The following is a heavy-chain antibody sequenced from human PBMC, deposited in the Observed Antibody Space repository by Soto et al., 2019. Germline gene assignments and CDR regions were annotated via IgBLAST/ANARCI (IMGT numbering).Heavy chain of an antibody. V-gene: IGHV3-30*18. CDR3: AKLVIGYCSGNTCDDY. Sequence: VQLLESGGGLIQPGGSLRLSCAASGFTFSYGIHWLRQAPGKGLERVAYISYDSSNKFYGDSVKGRFSISRDNCKNTQFLQMNSLRAEDTAVYYCAKLVIGYCSGNTCDDYWGQGTLVAVSS. CDR1: GFTFSYG. CDR2: ISYDSSNK. J-gene: IGHJ4*02. D-gene: IGHD2-15*01.